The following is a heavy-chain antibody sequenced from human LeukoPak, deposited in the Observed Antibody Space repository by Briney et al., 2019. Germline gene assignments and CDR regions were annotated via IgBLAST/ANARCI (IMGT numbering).Heavy chain of an antibody. CDR3: ARGWDYGDAFDI. V-gene: IGHV3-7*01. CDR1: GFSFSSYC. J-gene: IGHJ3*02. CDR2: IKQDGSQK. Sequence: GGSLRLSCAASGFSFSSYCMSWVRQAPGKGLEWVANIKQDGSQKYYVDSVKGRFTISRDNAKNSLYLRMNSLRAEDTAVYYCARGWDYGDAFDIWGQGTMVSVS. D-gene: IGHD4-17*01.